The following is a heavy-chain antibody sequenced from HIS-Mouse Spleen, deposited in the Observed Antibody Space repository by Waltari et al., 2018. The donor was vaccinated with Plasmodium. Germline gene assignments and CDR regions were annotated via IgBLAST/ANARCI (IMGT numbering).Heavy chain of an antibody. CDR2: INHSGST. V-gene: IGHV4-34*01. CDR1: GGSFSGYY. D-gene: IGHD3-3*01. CDR3: ARVTSSGVYWYFDL. J-gene: IGHJ2*01. Sequence: QVQLQQWGAGLLKPSETLSLTCAVYGGSFSGYYWSWIRQPPGKGLEWIGEINHSGSTNYNPSRKSRGTISVETSKNQFSLKLSSVTAADTAVYYCARVTSSGVYWYFDLWGRGTLVTVSS.